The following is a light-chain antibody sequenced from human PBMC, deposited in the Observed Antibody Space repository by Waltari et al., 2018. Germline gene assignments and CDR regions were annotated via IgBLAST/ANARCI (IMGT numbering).Light chain of an antibody. CDR1: QSLQHRNGYNN. J-gene: IGKJ5*01. CDR2: FAS. Sequence: DILMTQSPVSLSVTPGEPASISCTSSQSLQHRNGYNNLDWYLQKPGLSPQLLIYFASYRASGVPDRFSGSGSVTDFTLRISRVEAEDVGVYYCMQSLQNSVTFGQGTRLEIK. CDR3: MQSLQNSVT. V-gene: IGKV2-28*01.